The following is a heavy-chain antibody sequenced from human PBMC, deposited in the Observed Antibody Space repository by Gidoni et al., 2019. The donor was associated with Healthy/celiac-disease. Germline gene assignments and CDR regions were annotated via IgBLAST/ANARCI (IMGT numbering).Heavy chain of an antibody. Sequence: QVQLVQSGAEVKKPGSSVKVSCKASGGTFSSYAISWVRQAPGQGLEWMGGIIPIFGTANYAQKFQGRVTITADESTSTAYMELSSLRSEDTAVYYCARDSLKGSAYYDSSGYYAGYFDLWGRGTLVTVSS. J-gene: IGHJ2*01. CDR1: GGTFSSYA. D-gene: IGHD3-22*01. CDR2: IIPIFGTA. V-gene: IGHV1-69*01. CDR3: ARDSLKGSAYYDSSGYYAGYFDL.